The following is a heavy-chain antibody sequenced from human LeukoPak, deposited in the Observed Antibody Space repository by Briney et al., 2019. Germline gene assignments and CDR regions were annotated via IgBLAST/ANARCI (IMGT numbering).Heavy chain of an antibody. J-gene: IGHJ4*02. D-gene: IGHD6-13*01. Sequence: PGGSLRLSCAASGFTFNNYWMSWVRQAPGKGLEWVANIKQDGSEKYYVDSAKGRFTISRDNAKNSLYLQMNSLRAEDTAVYYCATDLGSSRPNFWGQGILVTVSS. CDR3: ATDLGSSRPNF. CDR2: IKQDGSEK. CDR1: GFTFNNYW. V-gene: IGHV3-7*01.